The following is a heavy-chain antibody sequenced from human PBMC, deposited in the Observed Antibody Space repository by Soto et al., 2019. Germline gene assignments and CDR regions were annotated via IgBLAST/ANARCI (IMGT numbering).Heavy chain of an antibody. CDR3: ARMASVTTVNTGRFDY. D-gene: IGHD4-4*01. CDR2: FIPIFGTA. J-gene: IGHJ4*02. CDR1: GGPFSSYA. V-gene: IGHV1-69*01. Sequence: QVQLVQSGAEVQTPGSSVKVSCKASGGPFSSYAISWVRQAPGQGLEWMGGFIPIFGTANYAQKFQGRVTITADESTSTVYMERSSLRSEDTAVYYCARMASVTTVNTGRFDYWGQGTLVTVSS.